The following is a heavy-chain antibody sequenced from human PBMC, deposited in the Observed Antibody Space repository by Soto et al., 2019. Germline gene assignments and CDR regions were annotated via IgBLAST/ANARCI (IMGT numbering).Heavy chain of an antibody. D-gene: IGHD1-20*01. CDR1: GGSFSGYY. Sequence: QVQLQQWGAGLLKPSETLSLTCTVYGGSFSGYYWSWIRQPPGKGLEWIGEIYHSGSTNYNPSLEGRVTMSVDTSKNQFSLRLSSVTAADTAMYYRASQYNWKPSYFDSWGQGTLLTVSS. CDR2: IYHSGST. J-gene: IGHJ4*02. CDR3: ASQYNWKPSYFDS. V-gene: IGHV4-34*01.